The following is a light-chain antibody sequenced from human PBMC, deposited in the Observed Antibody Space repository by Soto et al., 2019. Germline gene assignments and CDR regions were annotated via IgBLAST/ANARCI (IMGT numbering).Light chain of an antibody. CDR2: GAS. CDR1: QSVSSTF. Sequence: EIVLTQSPGSLSLSPGERATLSCRASQSVSSTFFSWYQQRPGQAPRLLMYGASSRATGIPERFSGSGSGTDFTLTISRLEPEDFGVYYFHQFESSVTFGQGTKVEIK. V-gene: IGKV3-20*01. J-gene: IGKJ1*01. CDR3: HQFESSVT.